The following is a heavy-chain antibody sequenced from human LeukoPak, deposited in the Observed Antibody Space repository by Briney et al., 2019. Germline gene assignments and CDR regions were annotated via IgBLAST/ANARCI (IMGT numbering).Heavy chain of an antibody. J-gene: IGHJ4*02. V-gene: IGHV3-30-3*01. CDR1: GFTFSSYA. CDR3: ARSVVVTAPFDY. D-gene: IGHD2-21*02. Sequence: PGGSLRLSCAASGFTFSSYAIHWVRQAPGKGLEWVAVISYDGNNEYYADSVKGRFTISRDNSKNTLYLQMNSLRAEDTAVYYCARSVVVTAPFDYWGQGTLVTVSS. CDR2: ISYDGNNE.